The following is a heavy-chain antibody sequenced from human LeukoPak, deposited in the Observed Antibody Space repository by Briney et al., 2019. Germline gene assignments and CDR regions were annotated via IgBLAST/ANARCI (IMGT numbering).Heavy chain of an antibody. CDR3: ARGYTSGWSPALDI. CDR1: GGSTSRYY. V-gene: IGHV4-4*07. Sequence: SETLSLTCTVSGGSTSRYYWSWIRQPAGKGLEWIGRIDTGGSTNYNPSLKSRVTMSVDTSKNQFSLKLSSVTAADTAVYYCARGYTSGWSPALDIWGQGTMVTVSS. J-gene: IGHJ3*02. D-gene: IGHD6-19*01. CDR2: IDTGGST.